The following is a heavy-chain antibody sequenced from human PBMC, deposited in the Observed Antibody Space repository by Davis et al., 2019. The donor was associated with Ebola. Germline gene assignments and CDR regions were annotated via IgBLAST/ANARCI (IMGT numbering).Heavy chain of an antibody. J-gene: IGHJ6*02. CDR1: GGTFSSYA. CDR2: IIPIFGTA. Sequence: SVKVSCKASGGTFSSYAISWVRQAPGQGLEWMGGIIPIFGTANYAQKFQGRVTMTTDTSTSTAYMELRSLRSEDTAVYYCARDWCSSATCYAGYYNGMDVWGQGTTVTVSS. CDR3: ARDWCSSATCYAGYYNGMDV. D-gene: IGHD2-2*01. V-gene: IGHV1-69*05.